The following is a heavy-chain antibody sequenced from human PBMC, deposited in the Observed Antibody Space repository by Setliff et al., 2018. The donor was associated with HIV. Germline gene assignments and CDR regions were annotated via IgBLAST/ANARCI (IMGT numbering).Heavy chain of an antibody. CDR2: IYYSGST. Sequence: SETLSLTCTVSGGSISSSSYYWGWIRQPPGKGLEWIGSIYYSGSTYYNPSLKSRVTISVDTSKNQFSLKLSSVTAADTGVYYCARHRDPPGSSWIYYYYYMDLWGEGTTVTVSS. CDR1: GGSISSSSYY. D-gene: IGHD6-13*01. J-gene: IGHJ6*03. V-gene: IGHV4-39*01. CDR3: ARHRDPPGSSWIYYYYYMDL.